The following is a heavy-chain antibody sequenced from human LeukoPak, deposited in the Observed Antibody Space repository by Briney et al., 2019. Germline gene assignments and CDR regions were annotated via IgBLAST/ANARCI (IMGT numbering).Heavy chain of an antibody. D-gene: IGHD3-3*01. V-gene: IGHV4-34*01. Sequence: SETLSLTCAVYGGSFSGYYWSWIRQPPGKGLEWIGEINHSGSTNYNPSLKSRVTISVDTSKNQFSLKLSSVTAADTAVYYCARDLSPLITIFGVVWGQGYFDLWGRGTLVTVSS. CDR3: ARDLSPLITIFGVVWGQGYFDL. CDR1: GGSFSGYY. J-gene: IGHJ2*01. CDR2: INHSGST.